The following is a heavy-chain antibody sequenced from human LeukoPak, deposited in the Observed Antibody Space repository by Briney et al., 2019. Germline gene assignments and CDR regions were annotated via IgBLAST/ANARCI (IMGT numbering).Heavy chain of an antibody. CDR2: TNAGNGNT. V-gene: IGHV1-3*01. CDR3: ARSKGSGSYYYFDY. CDR1: GYTFTSYA. D-gene: IGHD3-10*01. Sequence: ASVKVSCKASGYTFTSYAMHWVRQAPGQRLEWMGWTNAGNGNTKYSQKFQGRVTITRDTSASTAYMELSSLRSEDTAVYYCARSKGSGSYYYFDYWGQGTLVTVSS. J-gene: IGHJ4*02.